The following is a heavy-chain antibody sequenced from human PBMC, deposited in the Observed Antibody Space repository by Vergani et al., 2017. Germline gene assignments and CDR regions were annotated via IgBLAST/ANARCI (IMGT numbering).Heavy chain of an antibody. V-gene: IGHV4-34*01. CDR2: INDIGTT. CDR3: ARFRGPDIVGTAFDH. D-gene: IGHD5-12*01. CDR1: GGSFSVYY. J-gene: IGHJ4*02. Sequence: QVQLQQWGAGLLKPSETLALTCGVHGGSFSVYYWSWIRQSPGKGLEWIGAINDIGTTNYNPSLRSRVTISVDTSKTQFSLRLNSVTAAYTAVYFCARFRGPDIVGTAFDHWAQGTLVTVSS.